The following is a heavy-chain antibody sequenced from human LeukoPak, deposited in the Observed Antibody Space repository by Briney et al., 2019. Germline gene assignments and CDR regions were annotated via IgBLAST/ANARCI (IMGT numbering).Heavy chain of an antibody. CDR2: ISGRSSHV. CDR1: GFSFSDYD. D-gene: IGHD3-16*01. Sequence: GGSLRLSCSASGFSFSDYDMNWVRQAPGKGLEWVSAISGRSSHVYYGESVKGRFTISRDNAKNSLYLQLDSLGVEGTAVYYCGRAFPPLRTSSAGDLWGQGTLVTVPS. V-gene: IGHV3-21*01. CDR3: GRAFPPLRTSSAGDL. J-gene: IGHJ1*01.